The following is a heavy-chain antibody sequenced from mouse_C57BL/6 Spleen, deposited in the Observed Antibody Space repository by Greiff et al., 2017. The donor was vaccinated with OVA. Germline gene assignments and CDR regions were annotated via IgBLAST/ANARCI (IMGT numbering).Heavy chain of an antibody. CDR1: GFTFSDYG. D-gene: IGHD2-12*01. J-gene: IGHJ4*01. V-gene: IGHV5-17*01. CDR2: ISSGSSTI. Sequence: EVKVVESGGGLVKPGGSLKLSCAASGFTFSDYGMHWVRQAPEKGLEWVAYISSGSSTIYYADTVKGRFTISRDNAKNTLFLQMTSLRSEDTAMYYCARPHYRDGMDYWGQGTSVTVSS. CDR3: ARPHYRDGMDY.